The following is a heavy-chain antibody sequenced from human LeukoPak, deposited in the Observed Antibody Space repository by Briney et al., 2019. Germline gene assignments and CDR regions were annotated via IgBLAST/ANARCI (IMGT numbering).Heavy chain of an antibody. CDR2: LSGRGDST. CDR3: AKAGGSSASLSIDS. CDR1: GLTFTNYA. Sequence: GGSLRLSCAASGLTFTNYAMSWVRQAPGKGLEWVSALSGRGDSTYYSDSVKGRFTISRDNSKNTLYLQMNSLRAEDTAVYYCAKAGGSSASLSIDSWGQGTLVTVSS. J-gene: IGHJ4*02. V-gene: IGHV3-23*01. D-gene: IGHD2-2*01.